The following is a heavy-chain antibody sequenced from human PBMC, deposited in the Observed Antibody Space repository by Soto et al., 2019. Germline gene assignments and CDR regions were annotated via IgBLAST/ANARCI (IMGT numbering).Heavy chain of an antibody. CDR1: GFTFSSYG. Sequence: QVQLVESGGGVVQPGRSLRLSCAASGFTFSSYGMHWVRQAPGKGLEWVAVISYDGSNKYYADSVKDRFTIARDNSKNTLYLQMNSLRAEDTAVYYCAKVTRSSWYYTFDYWGQGTLVTVSS. J-gene: IGHJ4*02. D-gene: IGHD6-13*01. V-gene: IGHV3-30*18. CDR2: ISYDGSNK. CDR3: AKVTRSSWYYTFDY.